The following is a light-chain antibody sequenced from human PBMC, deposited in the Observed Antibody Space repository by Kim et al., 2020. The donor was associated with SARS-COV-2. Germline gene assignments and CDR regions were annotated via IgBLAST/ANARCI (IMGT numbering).Light chain of an antibody. J-gene: IGKJ2*01. CDR1: QRISTY. CDR3: QQIFGSPFT. V-gene: IGKV1-39*01. CDR2: TAS. Sequence: SASLGDGVTRPCRASQRISTYLNWYQQKPGKGPSLLIYTASTLPDRVPPRFSGSGSGTDFTLTITNLQPEDFATYYCQQIFGSPFTFGRGTKLEI.